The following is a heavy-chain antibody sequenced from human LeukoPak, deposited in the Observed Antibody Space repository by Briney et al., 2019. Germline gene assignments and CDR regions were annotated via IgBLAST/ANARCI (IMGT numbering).Heavy chain of an antibody. CDR1: GFTFNNAW. CDR3: TRFDRGQDYYYGMDV. D-gene: IGHD3-9*01. V-gene: IGHV3-73*01. J-gene: IGHJ6*02. Sequence: PGGSLRLSCAVSGFTFNNAWMSWVRQASGKGLEWVGRIRNKANSYATAYAASVKGRFTISRDDSKNTAYLQMNSLKTEDTAVYYCTRFDRGQDYYYGMDVWGQGTTVIVSS. CDR2: IRNKANSYAT.